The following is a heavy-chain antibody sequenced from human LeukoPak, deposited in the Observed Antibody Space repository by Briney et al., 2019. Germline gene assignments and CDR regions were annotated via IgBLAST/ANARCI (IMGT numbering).Heavy chain of an antibody. CDR1: GFTFSSYG. D-gene: IGHD1-1*01. V-gene: IGHV3-33*01. Sequence: GGSLRLSCAAYGFTFSSYGMHWVRQAPGKGLEWVAVIWYDGSNKYYADSVKGRFTISRDNSKNTLYLQMNSLRAEDTAVYYCARELERRFVDAYDIWGQGTMVTVSS. CDR2: IWYDGSNK. J-gene: IGHJ3*02. CDR3: ARELERRFVDAYDI.